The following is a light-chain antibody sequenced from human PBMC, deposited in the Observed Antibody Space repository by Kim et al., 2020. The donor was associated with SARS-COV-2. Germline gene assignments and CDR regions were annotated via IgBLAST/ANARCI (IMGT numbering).Light chain of an antibody. CDR2: DVS. Sequence: GQSITISCTGTSSDVGGYNYVSWYQQHPGKAPKLMIYDVSKRPSGVSNRFSGSKSGNTASLTISGLQAEDEADYYCSSYTSSILVFGGGTQLTVL. J-gene: IGLJ2*01. CDR3: SSYTSSILV. V-gene: IGLV2-14*04. CDR1: SSDVGGYNY.